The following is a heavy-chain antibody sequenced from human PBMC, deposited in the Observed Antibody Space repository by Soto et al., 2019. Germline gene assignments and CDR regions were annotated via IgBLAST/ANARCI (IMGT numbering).Heavy chain of an antibody. V-gene: IGHV3-66*01. CDR3: VRVGLSVVPA. J-gene: IGHJ4*02. CDR2: IYSGGST. CDR1: GFSVNSNY. D-gene: IGHD2-2*01. Sequence: GGSLRLSCAASGFSVNSNYMSWVRQAPGKGLEWVSVIYSGGSTYYTDSIKGRFTISRDNSKNTLYLQMKSLRAEDTAVYYCVRVGLSVVPAWGQGTPVTVSS.